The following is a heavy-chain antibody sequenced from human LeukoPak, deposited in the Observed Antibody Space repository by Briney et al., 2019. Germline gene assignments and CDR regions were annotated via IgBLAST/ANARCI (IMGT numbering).Heavy chain of an antibody. CDR2: ISSTSTYI. V-gene: IGHV3-21*01. J-gene: IGHJ4*02. CDR3: AIDPGTVGTPMVPVWDY. D-gene: IGHD5-18*01. CDR1: GFTFSNYK. Sequence: GESLRLSCAASGFTFSNYKMNWVRQAPGRGLEWVSSISSTSTYIYYTDSVKGRFTISRDNAKNSLYMQMNSLRAEDTAVYYCAIDPGTVGTPMVPVWDYWGQGTVVTVSS.